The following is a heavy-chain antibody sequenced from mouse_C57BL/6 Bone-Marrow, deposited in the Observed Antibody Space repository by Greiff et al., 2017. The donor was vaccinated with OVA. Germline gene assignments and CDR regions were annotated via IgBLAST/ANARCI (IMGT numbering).Heavy chain of an antibody. V-gene: IGHV1-50*01. J-gene: IGHJ2*01. CDR2: IDPSDSYT. CDR3: ARHYLYGNYEFFDY. Sequence: QVHVKQPGAELVKPGASVKLSCKASGYTFTSYWMQWVKQRPGQGLEWIGEIDPSDSYTNYNQKFKGKATLTVDTSSSTAYMQLSSLTSEDSAVYYCARHYLYGNYEFFDYWGQGTTLTVSS. CDR1: GYTFTSYW. D-gene: IGHD2-1*01.